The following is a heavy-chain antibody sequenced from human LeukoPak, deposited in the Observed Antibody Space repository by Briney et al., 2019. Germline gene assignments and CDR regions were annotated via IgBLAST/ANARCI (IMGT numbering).Heavy chain of an antibody. D-gene: IGHD1-14*01. CDR1: GFTFSRYA. Sequence: GGSLRLSCAASGFTFSRYAMHWIRQAPGKGLEWVAVIWYDGSNKYYADSVKGRFTIPRDNSENTLYLEMNSLRAGDTAVYYCAREDVTKTNDYWGQGTLVTVSS. CDR3: AREDVTKTNDY. J-gene: IGHJ4*02. CDR2: IWYDGSNK. V-gene: IGHV3-33*01.